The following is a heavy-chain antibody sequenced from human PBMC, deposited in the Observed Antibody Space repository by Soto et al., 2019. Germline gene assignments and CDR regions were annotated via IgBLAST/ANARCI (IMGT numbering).Heavy chain of an antibody. V-gene: IGHV2-5*02. CDR3: IQSRCGGDCLQSYASYSSCGMDV. CDR2: IYWDDDK. CDR1: AFSLSTGGVG. D-gene: IGHD2-21*02. Sequence: SGPTLVNPTQTLTLTCTFSAFSLSTGGVGVGWIRQPPGKALEWLALIYWDDDKRYSPSLRSRLTITKDTSKNQVVLTMTNMDPVDTATYYCIQSRCGGDCLQSYASYSSCGMDVWGQGTTVTVSS. J-gene: IGHJ6*02.